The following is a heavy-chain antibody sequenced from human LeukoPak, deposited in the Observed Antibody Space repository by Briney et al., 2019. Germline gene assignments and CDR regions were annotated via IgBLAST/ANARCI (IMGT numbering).Heavy chain of an antibody. V-gene: IGHV5-51*01. D-gene: IGHD6-13*01. CDR2: IYPGDSDT. Sequence: GGSLKISCKGSGYSFTSYWIGWVRQMPGKGLEWMGIIYPGDSDTRYSLSFQGQVTISADKSISTAYLQWSSLKASDTAMYYCARHSLAAAGTYYYYYGMDVWGQGTTVTVSS. CDR1: GYSFTSYW. J-gene: IGHJ6*02. CDR3: ARHSLAAAGTYYYYYGMDV.